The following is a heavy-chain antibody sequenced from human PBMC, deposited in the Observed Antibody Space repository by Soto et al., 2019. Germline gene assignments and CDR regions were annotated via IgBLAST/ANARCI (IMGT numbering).Heavy chain of an antibody. D-gene: IGHD6-19*01. CDR3: ARHVPDYSSGQINWFDP. CDR1: GGSISSGGYY. V-gene: IGHV4-31*03. CDR2: IYYSGST. Sequence: SETLSLTCTVSGGSISSGGYYWSWIRQHPGKGLEWIGYIYYSGSTYYNPSLKSRVTISVDTSKNQFSLTLSSVTAADTALYYCARHVPDYSSGQINWFDPWGQGTLVTVSS. J-gene: IGHJ5*02.